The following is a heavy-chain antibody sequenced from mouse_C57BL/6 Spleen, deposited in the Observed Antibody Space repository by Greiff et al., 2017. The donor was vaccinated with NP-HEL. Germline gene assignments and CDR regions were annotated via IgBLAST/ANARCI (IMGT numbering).Heavy chain of an antibody. Sequence: VQLQQPGAELVMPGASVKLSCKASGYTFTSYWMHWVKQRPGQGLEWIGEIDPSDSYTNYNQKFKGKSTLTVDKSSSTAYMQLSSLASEDSAVYYCARRDYGSRGYYAMDYWGQGTSVTVSS. CDR3: ARRDYGSRGYYAMDY. V-gene: IGHV1-69*01. J-gene: IGHJ4*01. CDR1: GYTFTSYW. CDR2: IDPSDSYT. D-gene: IGHD1-1*01.